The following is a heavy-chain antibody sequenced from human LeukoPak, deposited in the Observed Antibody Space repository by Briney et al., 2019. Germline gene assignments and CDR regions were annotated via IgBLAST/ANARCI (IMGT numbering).Heavy chain of an antibody. Sequence: PGGSLRLSCTASGFTFSSYAMNWVRQAPGKGLEWFSFINSNSRTIYYADSVKGRFTISRDNAKSTLYLQMDSLRAEDTGVYYCARDTWYSNSWLHAFDIWGQGTMVTASS. CDR1: GFTFSSYA. CDR3: ARDTWYSNSWLHAFDI. J-gene: IGHJ3*02. CDR2: INSNSRTI. V-gene: IGHV3-48*01. D-gene: IGHD6-13*01.